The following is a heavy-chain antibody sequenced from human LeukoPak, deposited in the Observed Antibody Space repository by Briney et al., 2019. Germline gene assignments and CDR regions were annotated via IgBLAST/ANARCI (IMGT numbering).Heavy chain of an antibody. CDR1: GFTFSSYA. CDR3: AVVVTAITADFDY. V-gene: IGHV3-21*01. Sequence: PGGSLRLSYAVSGFTFSSYAMSWVRQAPGKGLEWDSSISSSSSYIFYADSVKGRFTISRDNAKNSLYLQMNSLRAEDTAVYYCAVVVTAITADFDYWRQETLVTVSS. J-gene: IGHJ4*02. CDR2: ISSSSSYI. D-gene: IGHD2-21*02.